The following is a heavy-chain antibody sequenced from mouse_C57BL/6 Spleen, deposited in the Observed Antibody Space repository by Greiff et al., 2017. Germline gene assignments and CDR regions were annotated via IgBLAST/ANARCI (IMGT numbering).Heavy chain of an antibody. V-gene: IGHV1-26*01. Sequence: EVQLQQSGPELVKPGASVKISCKASGYTFTDYYMNWVKQSHGKSLEWIGDINPNNGGTSYNQKFKGKATLTVDKTSSTAYMELRSLASEDSAVYYCARVLLGYFDDWGQGTTLTVSS. CDR1: GYTFTDYY. CDR3: ARVLLGYFDD. J-gene: IGHJ2*01. CDR2: INPNNGGT. D-gene: IGHD2-14*01.